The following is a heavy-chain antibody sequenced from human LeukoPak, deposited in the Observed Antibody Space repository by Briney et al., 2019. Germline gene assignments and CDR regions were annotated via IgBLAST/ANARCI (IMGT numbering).Heavy chain of an antibody. CDR3: AELGITMIGGV. V-gene: IGHV3-21*01. CDR2: ISGSGSYI. D-gene: IGHD3-10*02. Sequence: GGSLRLSCAASGFTFSSYSMNWVRQAPGKGLEWLSSISGSGSYIYYADSVKGRFTISRDNAKNSLYLQMNSLRAEDTAVYYCAELGITMIGGVWGKGTTVTISS. CDR1: GFTFSSYS. J-gene: IGHJ6*04.